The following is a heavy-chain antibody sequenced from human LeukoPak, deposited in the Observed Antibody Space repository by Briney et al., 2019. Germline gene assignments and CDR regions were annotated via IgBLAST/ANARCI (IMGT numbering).Heavy chain of an antibody. CDR2: INPNSGGT. CDR3: ARAGRTMVRGVKGGCWFDP. J-gene: IGHJ5*02. D-gene: IGHD3-10*01. V-gene: IGHV1-2*04. Sequence: ASVKVSCKASGYTFTGYYMHWVRQAPGQGLEWMGWINPNSGGTNYAQKFQGWVTMTRDTSISTAYMELSRLRSDDRAVYYCARAGRTMVRGVKGGCWFDPWGQGTLVTVSS. CDR1: GYTFTGYY.